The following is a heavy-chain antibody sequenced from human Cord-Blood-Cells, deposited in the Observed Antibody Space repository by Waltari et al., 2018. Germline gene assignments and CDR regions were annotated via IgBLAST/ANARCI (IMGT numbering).Heavy chain of an antibody. J-gene: IGHJ5*02. D-gene: IGHD2-21*01. Sequence: QVQLQQWGAGLLKPSETLSLTCAVYGGPFSGYYWSWIRQPPGKGLEWIGEINHSGSTNYNPSLKSRVTISVDTSKNQFSLKLSSVTAADTAVYYCARSLFTYCGGDCYSVNWFDPWGQGTLVTVSS. V-gene: IGHV4-34*01. CDR1: GGPFSGYY. CDR3: ARSLFTYCGGDCYSVNWFDP. CDR2: INHSGST.